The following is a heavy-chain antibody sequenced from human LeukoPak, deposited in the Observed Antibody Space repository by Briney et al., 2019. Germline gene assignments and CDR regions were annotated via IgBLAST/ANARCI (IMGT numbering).Heavy chain of an antibody. V-gene: IGHV3-20*04. D-gene: IGHD3-22*01. CDR2: INWNGGST. CDR3: ARGYDSSGYYPFPGCFQH. Sequence: GGSLRLSCAASGFTFSSYEMNWVRQAPGKGLEWVSGINWNGGSTGYADSVKGRFTISRDNAKNSLYLQMNSLRAEDTALYYCARGYDSSGYYPFPGCFQHWGQGTLVTVSS. CDR1: GFTFSSYE. J-gene: IGHJ1*01.